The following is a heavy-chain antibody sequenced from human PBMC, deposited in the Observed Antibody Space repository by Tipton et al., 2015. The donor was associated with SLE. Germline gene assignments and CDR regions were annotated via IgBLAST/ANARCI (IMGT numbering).Heavy chain of an antibody. CDR2: ISYRGIA. J-gene: IGHJ5*02. Sequence: GLVKPSETLSLTCSVSAGSMTSSTYYWGWIRQPPGKGLEWIGSISYRGIAFYNPSLKSRVTISVDTSKIQVSLRLSSVTAADTAVYYCAIGVSSALKGTQFAPWGQGTLVTVSS. D-gene: IGHD1-7*01. CDR3: AIGVSSALKGTQFAP. V-gene: IGHV4-39*01. CDR1: AGSMTSSTYY.